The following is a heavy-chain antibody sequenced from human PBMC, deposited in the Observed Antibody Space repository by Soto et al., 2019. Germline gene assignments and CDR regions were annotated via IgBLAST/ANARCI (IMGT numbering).Heavy chain of an antibody. J-gene: IGHJ6*02. CDR3: ARLVGRGRSFHAAALFYGMDV. Sequence: PSETLSLTCTVSGGSISSSSYYWGWIRQPPGKGLEWIGSIYYSGSTYYNPSLKSRVTISADTSKNQFSLKLSSVTAADTAVYYCARLVGRGRSFHAAALFYGMDVWGQGTTVTVSS. CDR2: IYYSGST. V-gene: IGHV4-39*01. D-gene: IGHD6-6*01. CDR1: GGSISSSSYY.